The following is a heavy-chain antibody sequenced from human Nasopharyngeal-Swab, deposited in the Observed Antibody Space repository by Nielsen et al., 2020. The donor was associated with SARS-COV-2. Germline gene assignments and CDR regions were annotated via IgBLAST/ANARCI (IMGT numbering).Heavy chain of an antibody. CDR1: GFTFSSYA. V-gene: IGHV3-30-3*01. D-gene: IGHD2-2*02. Sequence: GESLKISCAASGFTFSSYAMHWVRQAPGKGLEWVAVISYDGSNKYYADSVKGRFTISRDNAKNSLYLQMNSLRAEDTAVYYCARESGCSSTSCYMFAYYYYYMDVWGKGTTVTVSS. CDR3: ARESGCSSTSCYMFAYYYYYMDV. CDR2: ISYDGSNK. J-gene: IGHJ6*03.